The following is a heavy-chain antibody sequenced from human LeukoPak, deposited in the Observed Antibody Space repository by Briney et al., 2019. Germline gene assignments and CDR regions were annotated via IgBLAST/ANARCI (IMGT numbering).Heavy chain of an antibody. D-gene: IGHD6-13*01. CDR3: ARGFSRNWSTYYFDY. CDR2: IYWDDDK. Sequence: SWIRQPPGKALEWLALIYWDDDKRYSPSLKSRLTITKDTSKNQVVLTMTNMDPVDTATYYCARGFSRNWSTYYFDYWGQGTLVTVSS. V-gene: IGHV2-5*08. J-gene: IGHJ4*02.